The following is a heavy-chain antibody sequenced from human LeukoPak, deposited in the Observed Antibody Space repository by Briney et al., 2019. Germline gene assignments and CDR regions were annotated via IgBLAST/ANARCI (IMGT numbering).Heavy chain of an antibody. D-gene: IGHD6-6*01. V-gene: IGHV1-2*02. J-gene: IGHJ4*02. CDR2: INPDSGGT. Sequence: ASVKVSCKASGYIFIDYYMSWVRQAPGQGLEWMVWINPDSGGTNYTHKFLGRVTMTRDTSISTAYMELRRLRSDDTAVYYCARFDSGLEQLAPLDYWGPGTLVTVSS. CDR3: ARFDSGLEQLAPLDY. CDR1: GYIFIDYY.